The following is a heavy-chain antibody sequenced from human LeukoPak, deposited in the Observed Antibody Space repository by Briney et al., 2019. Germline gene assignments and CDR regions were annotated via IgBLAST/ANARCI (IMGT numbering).Heavy chain of an antibody. Sequence: ASVKVSCKASGYTFTGYYMHWVRQAPGQGLEWMGWINPNSGGTNYAQKFQGRVTMTRDTSISTAYMELSRLRSDDTAVYYCARELRAGYSYGSGSDYWGQGTLVTVSS. CDR3: ARELRAGYSYGSGSDY. CDR1: GYTFTGYY. D-gene: IGHD5-18*01. CDR2: INPNSGGT. J-gene: IGHJ4*02. V-gene: IGHV1-2*02.